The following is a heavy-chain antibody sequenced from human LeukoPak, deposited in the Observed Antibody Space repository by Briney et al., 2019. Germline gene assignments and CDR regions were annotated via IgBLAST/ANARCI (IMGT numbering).Heavy chain of an antibody. Sequence: ASVKVSCKASGYTFTSYGISWVRQAPGQGLEWMGWMNPNSGNTGYAQKFQGRVTMTRNTSISTAYMELSSLRSEDTAVYYCARGKGIVGATTGDYWGQGTLVTVSS. J-gene: IGHJ4*02. D-gene: IGHD1-26*01. CDR3: ARGKGIVGATTGDY. CDR1: GYTFTSYG. V-gene: IGHV1-8*02. CDR2: MNPNSGNT.